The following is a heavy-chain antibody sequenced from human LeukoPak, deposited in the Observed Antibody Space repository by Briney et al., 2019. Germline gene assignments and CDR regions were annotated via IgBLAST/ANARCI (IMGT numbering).Heavy chain of an antibody. J-gene: IGHJ4*02. CDR1: GFTFSSFW. CDR2: INPDGSST. Sequence: GGSLRLSCSASGFTFSSFWMHWVRQAPGKGLVWVSRINPDGSSTIYADSVKGRFTISRDNAKNTLYLQMNTLRAEDSAVYYCASQGYNSPIDSWGQGTLVTVSS. D-gene: IGHD1-1*01. CDR3: ASQGYNSPIDS. V-gene: IGHV3-74*01.